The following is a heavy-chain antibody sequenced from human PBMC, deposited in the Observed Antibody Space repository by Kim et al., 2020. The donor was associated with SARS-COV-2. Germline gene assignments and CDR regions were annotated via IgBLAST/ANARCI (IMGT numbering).Heavy chain of an antibody. D-gene: IGHD6-13*01. CDR1: GYTLSELS. CDR2: IDSEDGKR. J-gene: IGHJ3*02. CDR3: ATEIEQLVTKNAFDI. Sequence: ASVKVSCKVSGYTLSELSMHWVRQAPGKGLEWMGAIDSEDGKRIYVQKFQGRVTMTEDTSTDTAYMELSSLRSEDTAVYYCATEIEQLVTKNAFDIWGQGTMVSVSS. V-gene: IGHV1-24*01.